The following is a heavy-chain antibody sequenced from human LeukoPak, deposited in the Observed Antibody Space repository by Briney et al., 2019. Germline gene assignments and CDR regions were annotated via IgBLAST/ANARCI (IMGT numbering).Heavy chain of an antibody. CDR2: ICSGSGYI. V-gene: IGHV3-21*01. CDR1: GFTFITYS. J-gene: IGHJ4*02. Sequence: PGGSLRLSCAVSGFTFITYSMNWVRQAPGKGLEWVSSICSGSGYIYQADSVKGRFTSSRDNAKNSLYLQMISLRAEDTAVYYCARDPKFDFWSGSRGYWGQGALVTVSS. D-gene: IGHD3-3*01. CDR3: ARDPKFDFWSGSRGY.